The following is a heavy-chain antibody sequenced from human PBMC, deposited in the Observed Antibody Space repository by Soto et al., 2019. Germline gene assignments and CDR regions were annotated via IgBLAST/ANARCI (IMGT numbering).Heavy chain of an antibody. J-gene: IGHJ5*02. CDR1: GGSITSYY. D-gene: IGHD1-7*01. Sequence: TSETLSLTCSVSGGSITSYYWNWIRQTPGKGLEWIGYMYYSGSPNYNPSLKSRVTIAIDTSKNQFSLRLSSVTAADTAVYYCARWAGTAVPFDPWGQGALVTVSS. CDR2: MYYSGSP. V-gene: IGHV4-59*01. CDR3: ARWAGTAVPFDP.